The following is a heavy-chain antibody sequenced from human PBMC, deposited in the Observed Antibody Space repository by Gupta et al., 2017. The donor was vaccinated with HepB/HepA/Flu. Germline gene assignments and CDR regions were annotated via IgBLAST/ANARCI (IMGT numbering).Heavy chain of an antibody. D-gene: IGHD1-1*01. J-gene: IGHJ4*01. CDR1: GFTFSNYW. CDR3: TRNRRAGYNLGREI. V-gene: IGHV3-7*01. CDR2: IKGDESEK. Sequence: EVQVAESGGGLVQPGGSLRLSCITSGFTFSNYWMTWVRQAPGKGLEGVASIKGDESEKYEVDSVKGRFTLYRDNAKNSVFLQINSLRVEDTAVYYCTRNRRAGYNLGREIWGHGTQVTVSS.